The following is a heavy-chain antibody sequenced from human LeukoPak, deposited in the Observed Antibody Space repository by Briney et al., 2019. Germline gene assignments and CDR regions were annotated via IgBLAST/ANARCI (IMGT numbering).Heavy chain of an antibody. V-gene: IGHV1-8*03. CDR3: AGEGEEYSSSYHYYYMDV. D-gene: IGHD6-6*01. CDR1: GYTFTDYD. CDR2: LNPSSGKT. Sequence: ASVKVSCKASGYTFTDYDFNWVRQASGQGLEWVAWLNPSSGKTGYAQKFQGRLTITRDTSISTAYLELSNLKSEDTAVYYCAGEGEEYSSSYHYYYMDVWGKGTTVTVSS. J-gene: IGHJ6*03.